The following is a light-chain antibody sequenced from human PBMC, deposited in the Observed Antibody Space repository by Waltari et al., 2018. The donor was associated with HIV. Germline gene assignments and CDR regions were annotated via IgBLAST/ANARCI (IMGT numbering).Light chain of an antibody. CDR3: AAGDDSWV. CDR2: RNR. CDR1: SSNIGSNY. V-gene: IGLV1-47*01. Sequence: QSVLTQPPSTSGTPGHRVTISCSGSSSNIGSNYVYWYQQLPGTAPKRHKYRNRQRPTGVPDRSSGSKSGTSASLAISGLRSEDEADYYWAAGDDSWVFGGGNKLSVL. J-gene: IGLJ3*02.